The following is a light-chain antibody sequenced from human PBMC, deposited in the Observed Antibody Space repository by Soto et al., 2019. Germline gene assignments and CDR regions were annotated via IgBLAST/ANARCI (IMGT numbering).Light chain of an antibody. CDR1: QSVSSY. J-gene: IGKJ1*01. CDR2: DAS. CDR3: QQRSNWPTWA. V-gene: IGKV3-11*01. Sequence: EIVLTQSPAALALSPGERATLCCRASQSVSSYLAWYQQKPGQAPRLLIYDASNRATGIPARFSGSGSGTDFTLPISSLETEDFAVYYCQQRSNWPTWAFGQGTKVDIK.